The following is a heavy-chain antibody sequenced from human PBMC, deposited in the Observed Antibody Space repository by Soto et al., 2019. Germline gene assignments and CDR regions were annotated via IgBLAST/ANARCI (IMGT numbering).Heavy chain of an antibody. CDR1: GYTYNGYY. Sequence: SVKVSCKASGYTYNGYYMHWVRQENGQGLEWMGWINPNSGGTNYAQKFQGWVTMTRDTSISTAYMELSRLRSDDTAVYYCARDTTFQGTYYYGSGAPPGAGMDVWGQGTTVTVSS. V-gene: IGHV1-2*04. D-gene: IGHD3-10*01. CDR3: ARDTTFQGTYYYGSGAPPGAGMDV. CDR2: INPNSGGT. J-gene: IGHJ6*02.